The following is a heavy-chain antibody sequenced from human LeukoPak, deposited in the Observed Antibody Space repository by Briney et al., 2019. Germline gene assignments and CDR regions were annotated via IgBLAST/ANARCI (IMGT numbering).Heavy chain of an antibody. J-gene: IGHJ4*02. Sequence: SETLSLTCTVSGYSISSGYYWGWIRQPPGKGLEWIGSIYHSGSTYYNPSLKSRVTISVDTSKNQFSLKLSSVTAADTAVYYCXRVKWAGYYDSSGYPDYWGQGTLVTVSS. V-gene: IGHV4-38-2*02. D-gene: IGHD3-22*01. CDR1: GYSISSGYY. CDR2: IYHSGST. CDR3: XRVKWAGYYDSSGYPDY.